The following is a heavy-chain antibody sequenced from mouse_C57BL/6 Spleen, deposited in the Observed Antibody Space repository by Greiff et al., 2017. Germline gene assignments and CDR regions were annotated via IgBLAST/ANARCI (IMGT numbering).Heavy chain of an antibody. J-gene: IGHJ4*01. D-gene: IGHD2-4*01. V-gene: IGHV8-8*01. CDR3: ARIARELRRGGYAMDY. CDR2: IWWDDDK. CDR1: GFSLSTFGMG. Sequence: QVTLKVSGPGILQPSQTLSLTCSFSGFSLSTFGMGVGWIRQPSGKGLEWLAHIWWDDDKYYNPALKSRLTISKDTSKNQVFLKIANVDTADTATYYCARIARELRRGGYAMDYWGQGTSVTVSS.